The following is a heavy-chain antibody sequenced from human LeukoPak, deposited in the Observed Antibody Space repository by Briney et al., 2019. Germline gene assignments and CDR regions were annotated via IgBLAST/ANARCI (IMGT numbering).Heavy chain of an antibody. CDR2: ISWNSGSI. J-gene: IGHJ4*02. V-gene: IGHV3-9*01. D-gene: IGHD2-8*02. CDR3: AKDNGPYWLRSDTPFDY. Sequence: GGSLRLSCAGSGFTFDDYAMHWVRQAPGKGLEWVSGISWNSGSIGYADSVKGRFTISRDNAKNSLYLQMNSLRAEDTALYYCAKDNGPYWLRSDTPFDYWGQGTLVTVSS. CDR1: GFTFDDYA.